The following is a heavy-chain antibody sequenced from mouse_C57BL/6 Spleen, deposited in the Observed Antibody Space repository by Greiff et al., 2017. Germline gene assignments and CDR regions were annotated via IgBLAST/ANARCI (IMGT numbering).Heavy chain of an antibody. CDR3: ARREGGTTVVASDYFDY. J-gene: IGHJ2*01. Sequence: QVQLQQSGAELVKPGASVKLSCKASGYTFTEYTIPWVKQRSGQGLEWIGWFYPGSGSIKYNEKFKDKATLTADKSSSTVYMELSRLTSEDSAVYFCARREGGTTVVASDYFDYWGQGTTLTVSS. CDR1: GYTFTEYT. V-gene: IGHV1-62-2*01. CDR2: FYPGSGSI. D-gene: IGHD1-1*01.